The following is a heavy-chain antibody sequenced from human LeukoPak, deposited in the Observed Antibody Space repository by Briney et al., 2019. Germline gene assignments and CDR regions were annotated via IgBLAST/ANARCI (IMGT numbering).Heavy chain of an antibody. D-gene: IGHD5-12*01. J-gene: IGHJ4*02. Sequence: QPGGSLRLSCAASGFAFSDYWMTRVRQAPGKGLEWVAHINQDGSKEHYMDSVKARFTISRDNAKNSLSLQMNSLRAEDTAVYYCVRDGGVSGYDLLDYWGQGTLVTVSS. CDR3: VRDGGVSGYDLLDY. V-gene: IGHV3-7*01. CDR2: INQDGSKE. CDR1: GFAFSDYW.